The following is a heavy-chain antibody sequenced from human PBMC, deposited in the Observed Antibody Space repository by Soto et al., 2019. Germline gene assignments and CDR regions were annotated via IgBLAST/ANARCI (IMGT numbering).Heavy chain of an antibody. J-gene: IGHJ5*01. V-gene: IGHV4-30-4*01. Sequence: SETLSLTCSVSGDSISNLDYFWAWIRQPPGQALEYIGYIYKSATTYYNPSFESRVAISLDTSKSQFSLNVTSVTAADTAVYFCARGRYCLTGRCFPNWFDSWGQGTLVTVSS. CDR1: GDSISNLDYF. CDR2: IYKSATT. CDR3: ARGRYCLTGRCFPNWFDS. D-gene: IGHD2-15*01.